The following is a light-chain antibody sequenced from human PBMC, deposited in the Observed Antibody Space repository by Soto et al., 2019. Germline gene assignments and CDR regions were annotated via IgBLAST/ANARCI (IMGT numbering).Light chain of an antibody. J-gene: IGKJ3*01. CDR1: QSVSSN. Sequence: EIVMTQSPATLSVSPGERATLSCRASQSVSSNLAWYQQKPGHAPRLLIYGASTRATGIPARFSGSGSGTEFTLTISSLQSEDFAVAYCQQYNNWPFTFGPGSKVDIK. CDR2: GAS. V-gene: IGKV3-15*01. CDR3: QQYNNWPFT.